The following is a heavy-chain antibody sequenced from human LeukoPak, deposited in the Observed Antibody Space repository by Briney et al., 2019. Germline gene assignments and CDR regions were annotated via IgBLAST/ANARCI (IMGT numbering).Heavy chain of an antibody. V-gene: IGHV3-21*01. CDR2: ISSSSSYL. CDR1: GFTFSSYS. CDR3: AREKDYEFWSYYYRDV. Sequence: GGSLRLSGAASGFTFSSYSMNWLRQAPGKGLEWVSSISSSSSYLYYADSVKGRFTICRDNAKNSLYLQMNSLRAEDTAVDYCAREKDYEFWSYYYRDVWGKGTTVTVSS. J-gene: IGHJ6*03. D-gene: IGHD3-3*01.